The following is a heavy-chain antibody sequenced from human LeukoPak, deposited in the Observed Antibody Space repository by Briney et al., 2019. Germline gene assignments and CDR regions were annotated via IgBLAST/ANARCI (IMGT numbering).Heavy chain of an antibody. J-gene: IGHJ4*02. CDR2: IYYSGST. Sequence: PSETLSLTCTVSGGSISSGDYYWSWIRQPPGKGLEWIGYIYYSGSTYYNPSLKSRVTISVDTSKNQFSLKLSSMTAADTAVYYCAGGTMVRGEPDYWGQGTLVTVSS. D-gene: IGHD3-10*01. CDR3: AGGTMVRGEPDY. CDR1: GGSISSGDYY. V-gene: IGHV4-30-4*08.